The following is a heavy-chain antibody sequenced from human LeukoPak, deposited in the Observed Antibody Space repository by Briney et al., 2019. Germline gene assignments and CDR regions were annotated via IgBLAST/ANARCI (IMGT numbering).Heavy chain of an antibody. CDR2: INSGGTTK. D-gene: IGHD3-10*01. CDR3: ARDRPRSDSYYVFDF. Sequence: SGGSLRLSCAASGYTFSNHEMNWVRQAPGKGLEWLSYINSGGTTKYYADSVKGRFTISRDNAKNSLHLQMNSLTADDTAVYYCARDRPRSDSYYVFDFWGQGNLVIVSP. CDR1: GYTFSNHE. V-gene: IGHV3-48*03. J-gene: IGHJ4*02.